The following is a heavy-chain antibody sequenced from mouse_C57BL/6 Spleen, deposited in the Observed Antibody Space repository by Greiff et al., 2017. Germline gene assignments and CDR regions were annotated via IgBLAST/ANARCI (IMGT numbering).Heavy chain of an antibody. CDR2: IRNKPNGYTT. CDR3: ARYIRGYAMDY. V-gene: IGHV7-3*01. Sequence: EVKLVESGGGLVQPGGSLSLSCAASGFTFTAYYMSWVRQPPGKALAWLGFIRNKPNGYTTEYSASVQGRFTISRDNSQSILYLQMNALRAEDSATYYCARYIRGYAMDYWGQGTSVTVSS. D-gene: IGHD2-12*01. CDR1: GFTFTAYY. J-gene: IGHJ4*01.